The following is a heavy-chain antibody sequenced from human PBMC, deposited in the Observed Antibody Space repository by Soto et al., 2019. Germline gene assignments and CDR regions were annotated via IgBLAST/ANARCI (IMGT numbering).Heavy chain of an antibody. D-gene: IGHD3-22*01. CDR2: IYHTGNA. CDR3: ARDYFDSSDYTTNWFDP. V-gene: IGHV4-34*01. J-gene: IGHJ5*02. CDR1: GGSFSGYI. Sequence: SETLSLTCAVQGGSFSGYIWTWIRQPPGEGLEWIGSIYHTGNAYYNPSLKSRVTIFVDTSKNQFSLKLTSVTAADTALYYCARDYFDSSDYTTNWFDPWGQGTLVTVS.